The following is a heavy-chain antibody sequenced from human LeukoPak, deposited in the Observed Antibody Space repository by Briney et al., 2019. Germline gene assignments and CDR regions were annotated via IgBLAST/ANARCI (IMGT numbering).Heavy chain of an antibody. CDR3: AKDIAAAHYFDY. V-gene: IGHV3-7*03. J-gene: IGHJ4*02. CDR1: GFTFSSYW. Sequence: GGSLRLSCAASGFTFSSYWMSWVRQAPGKGLEWVANIKQDGSEKYYVDSVKGRFTISRDNSKNTLYLQMNSLRAEDTAVYYCAKDIAAAHYFDYWGQGTLVTVSS. D-gene: IGHD6-13*01. CDR2: IKQDGSEK.